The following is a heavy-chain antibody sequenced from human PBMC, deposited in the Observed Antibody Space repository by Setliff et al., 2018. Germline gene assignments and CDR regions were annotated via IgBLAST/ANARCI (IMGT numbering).Heavy chain of an antibody. CDR2: INPKSGVT. Sequence: ASVKVSCKASGYSFSDFYIHWVRQVPGRGPEWMGGINPKSGVTRYVQKFQGRVTITRDTSISTAYMELSSLRSEDTAVYYCARDGISWLMWFDPWGQGTLVTVSS. V-gene: IGHV1-2*02. CDR3: ARDGISWLMWFDP. CDR1: GYSFSDFY. D-gene: IGHD3-16*01. J-gene: IGHJ5*02.